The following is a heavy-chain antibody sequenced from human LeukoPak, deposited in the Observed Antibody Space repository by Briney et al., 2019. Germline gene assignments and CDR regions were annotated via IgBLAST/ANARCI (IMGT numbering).Heavy chain of an antibody. CDR2: TYLRSRWYH. D-gene: IGHD3-3*01. V-gene: IGHV6-1*01. CDR1: GDVVSSSNAA. Sequence: QTLSLTCGISGDVVSSSNAAGNWVRQSPSRGLEWLGRTYLRSRWYHDFAESVKSRISINADTSKNQFALQLNSVTPEDTAVYYCARDGGPTGVLNFDYWGQGTLVTVSS. J-gene: IGHJ4*02. CDR3: ARDGGPTGVLNFDY.